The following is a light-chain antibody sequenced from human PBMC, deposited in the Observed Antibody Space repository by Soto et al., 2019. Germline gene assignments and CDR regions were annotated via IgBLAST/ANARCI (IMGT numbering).Light chain of an antibody. CDR3: QQRNDWPRNS. CDR2: WAS. CDR1: QTVLDSSNNRDY. Sequence: DIVMTQSPDSLAVSLGERATINCKSSQTVLDSSNNRDYLTWYQQKPGQPPKLLIYWASTREFGVPDRFSGSGSGTDFTLTISSLQAGDVGVYYCQQRNDWPRNSFGQGTRLEIK. J-gene: IGKJ5*01. V-gene: IGKV4-1*01.